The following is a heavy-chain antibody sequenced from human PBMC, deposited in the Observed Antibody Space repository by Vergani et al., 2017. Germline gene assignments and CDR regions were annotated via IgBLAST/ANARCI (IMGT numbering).Heavy chain of an antibody. Sequence: QVQLQQWGAGLLKPSETLSLTCAVYGGSFSGYYWSWIRQPPGKGLEWIGEINHSGSTNYNPSLKSRVTISVDTSKNQFSLKLSSVTAADTAVYYWARGYSSSWYRNWFDLWGQGTLVTVSS. CDR3: ARGYSSSWYRNWFDL. CDR1: GGSFSGYY. CDR2: INHSGST. J-gene: IGHJ5*02. V-gene: IGHV4-34*01. D-gene: IGHD6-13*01.